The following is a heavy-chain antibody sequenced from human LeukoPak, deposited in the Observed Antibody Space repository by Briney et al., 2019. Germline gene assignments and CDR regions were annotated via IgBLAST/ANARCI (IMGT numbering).Heavy chain of an antibody. V-gene: IGHV3-48*02. J-gene: IGHJ3*01. Sequence: GGSLRLSCAASGFTFNTYGMNWVRQAPGKGLEWLSYITSSSSTIYYAAAVKGRFTISRDNAQNSLYLQMNSLRDEDTAVYYCARALRIAAAGPYQSAFDLWGQGTVVTVSS. CDR1: GFTFNTYG. CDR2: ITSSSSTI. D-gene: IGHD6-13*01. CDR3: ARALRIAAAGPYQSAFDL.